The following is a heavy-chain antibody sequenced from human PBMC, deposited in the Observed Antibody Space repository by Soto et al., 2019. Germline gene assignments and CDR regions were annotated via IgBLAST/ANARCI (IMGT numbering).Heavy chain of an antibody. CDR2: IYYSGST. Sequence: SETLSLTCTVSGGSISSGGYYWSWIRQHPGKGLEWIGYIYYSGSTYYNPSLKSRVTISVDTSKNRFSLKLSSVTAADTAVYYCARNYGDNTPFDYWGQGTLVTVSS. CDR1: GGSISSGGYY. J-gene: IGHJ4*02. CDR3: ARNYGDNTPFDY. D-gene: IGHD4-17*01. V-gene: IGHV4-31*03.